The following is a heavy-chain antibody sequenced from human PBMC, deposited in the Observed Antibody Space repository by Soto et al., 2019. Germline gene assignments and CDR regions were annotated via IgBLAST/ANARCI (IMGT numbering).Heavy chain of an antibody. CDR2: INPSGGST. CDR1: GYTFTSYY. D-gene: IGHD3-3*02. J-gene: IGHJ6*02. V-gene: IGHV1-46*01. Sequence: QVQLVQSGAEVKKPGASVKVSCKASGYTFTSYYMHWVRQAPGQGLEWMGIINPSGGSTSYAQKFQGRGTMTRDTSTSTVYMELSSLRSEDTAVYYCARDHFIAEGGMDVWGQGTTVPVSS. CDR3: ARDHFIAEGGMDV.